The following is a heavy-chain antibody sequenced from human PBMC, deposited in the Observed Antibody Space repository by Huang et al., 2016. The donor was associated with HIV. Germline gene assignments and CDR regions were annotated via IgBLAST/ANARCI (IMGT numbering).Heavy chain of an antibody. CDR1: GFTFSSYW. CDR2: INSDGSSS. V-gene: IGHV3-74*01. CDR3: VRDPRIQSWLNYFDY. Sequence: EVQLVESGGGLVQPGGSLRLSCAASGFTFSSYWMHWVRQAPGKGLGWVSRINSDGSSSGYADSVKGRCTISRDNAKNTLYLQMNSRRAEDTAVYYCVRDPRIQSWLNYFDYWGQGTLVSVSS. J-gene: IGHJ4*02. D-gene: IGHD3-22*01.